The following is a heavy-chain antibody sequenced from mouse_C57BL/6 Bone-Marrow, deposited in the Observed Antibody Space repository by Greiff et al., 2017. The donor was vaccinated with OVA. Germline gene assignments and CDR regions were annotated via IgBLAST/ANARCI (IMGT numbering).Heavy chain of an antibody. CDR2: IYPGSGNT. CDR3: ARKSYYGSSYGYFDV. J-gene: IGHJ1*03. V-gene: IGHV1-66*01. CDR1: GYSFTSYY. D-gene: IGHD1-1*01. Sequence: VQLQQSGPELVKPGASVKISCKASGYSFTSYYIHWVKQRPGQGLEWIGWIYPGSGNTKYNEKFKGKATLTADTSSSTAYMQHSSLTSEDSAVYYCARKSYYGSSYGYFDVWGTGTTVTVSS.